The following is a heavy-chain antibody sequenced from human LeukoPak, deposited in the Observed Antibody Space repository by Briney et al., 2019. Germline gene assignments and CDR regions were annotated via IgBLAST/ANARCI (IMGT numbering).Heavy chain of an antibody. D-gene: IGHD3-22*01. CDR1: GYPFVAYY. J-gene: IGHJ3*02. Sequence: GASVKVSCKTSGYPFVAYYIHWVRQAPGQGLEWMARINPNGGVTKIAQKLQGRITVSRDTSVTTAYMELSGLISDDTALYYCARDRYYDSSGTNPGGRALEIWGQGTMITVSS. V-gene: IGHV1-2*02. CDR2: INPNGGVT. CDR3: ARDRYYDSSGTNPGGRALEI.